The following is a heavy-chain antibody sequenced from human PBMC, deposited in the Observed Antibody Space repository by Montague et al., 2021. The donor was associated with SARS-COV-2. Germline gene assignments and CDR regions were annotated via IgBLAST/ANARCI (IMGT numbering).Heavy chain of an antibody. CDR3: AKHRTGTTPFDY. CDR2: ITGSGGTT. Sequence: SLRLSCAASGFTFSSYAMSWVRQAPGKGLEWVSEITGSGGTTYYADSVKGRFTISRGNSKYTLFLQMHSLRAEDTAIYYCAKHRTGTTPFDYWGQGTLVTVSS. J-gene: IGHJ4*02. CDR1: GFTFSSYA. V-gene: IGHV3-23*01. D-gene: IGHD1-7*01.